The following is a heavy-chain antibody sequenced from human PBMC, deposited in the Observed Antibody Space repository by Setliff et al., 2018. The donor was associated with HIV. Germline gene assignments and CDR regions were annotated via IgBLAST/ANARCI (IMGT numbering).Heavy chain of an antibody. CDR3: VRYIGAAAGYIDH. V-gene: IGHV5-51*01. CDR1: GYTFPNYW. Sequence: PGESLKISCKGSGYTFPNYWIAWVRQVPGKGLEWMGIIYPGDSQSRYSPSFQGQVTISADKSVSTAYLDWARLKASDTAMYYCVRYIGAAAGYIDHWGQGTLVTVSS. D-gene: IGHD6-25*01. CDR2: IYPGDSQS. J-gene: IGHJ4*02.